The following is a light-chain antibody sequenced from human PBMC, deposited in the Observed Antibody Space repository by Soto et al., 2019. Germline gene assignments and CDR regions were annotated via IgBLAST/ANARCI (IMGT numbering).Light chain of an antibody. J-gene: IGKJ4*01. CDR3: QQTFSVTPLT. V-gene: IGKV1-39*01. CDR2: GAT. CDR1: RSIRAY. Sequence: DIQMTQSPSSLSASVGDTVTISCRASRSIRAYLNWYQHKPGKAPNILIYGATTLHSGVTSRFSGSGSGTDFSLTISSLQPEDFATYYCQQTFSVTPLTFGGGTKVEI.